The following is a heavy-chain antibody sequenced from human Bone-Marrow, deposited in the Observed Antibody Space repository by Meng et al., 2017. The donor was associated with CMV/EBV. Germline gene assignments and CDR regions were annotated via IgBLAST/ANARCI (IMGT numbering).Heavy chain of an antibody. V-gene: IGHV3-30-3*01. Sequence: SCKASGYTFTGYYMHWVRQAPGKGLEWVAVISYDGSNKYYADSVKGRFTISRDNSKNTLYLQMNSLRAEDTAVYYCARGDTPYYYDSSGYRKVFDYWGQGTLVTVSS. CDR2: ISYDGSNK. D-gene: IGHD3-22*01. CDR3: ARGDTPYYYDSSGYRKVFDY. J-gene: IGHJ4*02. CDR1: GYTFTGYY.